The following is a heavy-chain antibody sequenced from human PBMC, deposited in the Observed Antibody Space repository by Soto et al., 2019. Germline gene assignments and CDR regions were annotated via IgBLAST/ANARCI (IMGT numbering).Heavy chain of an antibody. CDR2: ISGSGGST. CDR1: GFTFSSYA. J-gene: IGHJ6*02. D-gene: IGHD3-10*01. Sequence: GGSLRLSCAASGFTFSSYAMSWVRQAPGKGLEWVSAISGSGGSTYYADSVKGRFTISRDNSKNTLYLQMNSLRAEDTAVYYCAKNGDDYYGSGSYSNYYYYYGMDVWGQGTTVTVSS. CDR3: AKNGDDYYGSGSYSNYYYYYGMDV. V-gene: IGHV3-23*01.